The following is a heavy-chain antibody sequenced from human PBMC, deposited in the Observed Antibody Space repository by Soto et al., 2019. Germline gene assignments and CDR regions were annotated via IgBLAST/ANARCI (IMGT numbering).Heavy chain of an antibody. CDR1: GFDFRNYA. V-gene: IGHV3-30-3*01. CDR3: ARAVDAAMDPLDY. D-gene: IGHD5-18*01. CDR2: TSDDGDIQ. Sequence: LRLSCAASGFDFRNYAMHWVRQSPGKGPEWVAITSDDGDIQYYADSVKGRFTISRDNSKNTLYLQMTSLRSEDAAVYFCARAVDAAMDPLDYWGQGTLVTVPQ. J-gene: IGHJ4*02.